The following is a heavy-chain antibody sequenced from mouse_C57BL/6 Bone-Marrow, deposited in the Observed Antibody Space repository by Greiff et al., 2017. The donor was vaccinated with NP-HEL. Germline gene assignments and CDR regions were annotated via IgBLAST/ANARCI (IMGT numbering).Heavy chain of an antibody. CDR3: ARRAYYSNPAWFAY. Sequence: VKLVESGAELARPGASVKLSCKASGYTFTSYGISWVKQRTGQGLEWIGEIYPRSGNTYYNEKFKGKATLTADKSSSTAYMELRSLTSEDSAVYFCARRAYYSNPAWFAYWGQGTLVTVSA. CDR1: GYTFTSYG. D-gene: IGHD2-5*01. CDR2: IYPRSGNT. V-gene: IGHV1-81*01. J-gene: IGHJ3*01.